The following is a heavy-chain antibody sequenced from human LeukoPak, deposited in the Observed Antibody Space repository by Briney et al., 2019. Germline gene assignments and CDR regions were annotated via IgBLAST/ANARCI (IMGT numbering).Heavy chain of an antibody. J-gene: IGHJ5*02. Sequence: GGSLRLSCAASGFTFSNAWMSWVRQAPGKGLEWVGRIKSKTDGGTADYAAPVKGRFTISRDDSKNTLYLRMNSLKTEDTAVYYCIACIGHWFDPWGQGTLVTVSS. CDR2: IKSKTDGGTA. V-gene: IGHV3-15*05. CDR1: GFTFSNAW. CDR3: IACIGHWFDP.